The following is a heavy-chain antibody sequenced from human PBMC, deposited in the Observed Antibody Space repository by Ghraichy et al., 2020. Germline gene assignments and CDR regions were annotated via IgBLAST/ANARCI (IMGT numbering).Heavy chain of an antibody. CDR1: GFTLSRYS. D-gene: IGHD2-15*01. CDR2: ISSSSSTI. V-gene: IGHV3-48*01. Sequence: GGSLRLSCAASGFTLSRYSMNWVRQAPGKGLEWVSYISSSSSTIYYADSVTGRFTISRDNAKNSLYLQMNSLRAEDTAVYHCVRAQGSCSGGSCYAYYFDYWGQGTLVTVSS. CDR3: VRAQGSCSGGSCYAYYFDY. J-gene: IGHJ4*02.